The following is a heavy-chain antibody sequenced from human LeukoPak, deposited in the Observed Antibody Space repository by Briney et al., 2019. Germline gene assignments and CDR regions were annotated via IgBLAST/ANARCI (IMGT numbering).Heavy chain of an antibody. CDR2: INPSGGST. CDR3: ARDALYVSGWRYNWFDP. D-gene: IGHD6-19*01. V-gene: IGHV1-46*01. CDR1: GYTFTSYC. J-gene: IGHJ5*02. Sequence: GASVKVSCKASGYTFTSYCMHWVRQAPGQGLEWMGIINPSGGSTSYAQKFQGRVTMTRDTSTSTVYMELSSLRSEDTAVYYCARDALYVSGWRYNWFDPWGQGTLVTVSS.